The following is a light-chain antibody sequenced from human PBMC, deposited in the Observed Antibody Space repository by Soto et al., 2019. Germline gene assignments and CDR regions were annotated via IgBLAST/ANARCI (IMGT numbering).Light chain of an antibody. CDR2: DAS. CDR1: QSVKSN. V-gene: IGKV3-15*01. J-gene: IGKJ4*01. Sequence: EVVLTQSPATLSVSPGERGTLSCRASQSVKSNLAWYQQKPGQAPRLLIYDASNRATGIPARFSGSGSGTEFTLTISSLQSEDFAVYFCQSYNDWPLTFGGGTKVDIK. CDR3: QSYNDWPLT.